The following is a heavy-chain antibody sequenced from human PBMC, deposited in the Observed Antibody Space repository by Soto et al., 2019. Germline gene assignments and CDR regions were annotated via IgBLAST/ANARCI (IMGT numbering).Heavy chain of an antibody. J-gene: IGHJ3*02. V-gene: IGHV3-74*01. CDR1: GFTFSSYW. CDR3: ARDSTTYSSSWQDAFDI. D-gene: IGHD6-13*01. CDR2: INSDGSST. Sequence: GGSLRLSCAASGFTFSSYWMHWVRQAPGKGLVWVSRINSDGSSTSYADFVKGRFTISRDNAKNTLYLQMSSLRAEDTAVYYCARDSTTYSSSWQDAFDIWGQGTMVTVSS.